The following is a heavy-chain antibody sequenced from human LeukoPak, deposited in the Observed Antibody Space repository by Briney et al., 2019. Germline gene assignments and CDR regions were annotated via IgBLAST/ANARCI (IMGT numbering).Heavy chain of an antibody. J-gene: IGHJ4*02. CDR2: ISSGSSTI. Sequence: QTGGSLRLSCAASGFTFSSYSVNWVRQAPGKGLEWVSYISSGSSTIYYADSVKGRFTISGDNAENSLYLQLTSLRDEDTAVYYCAPHRDGSYPFDYWGQGTLVTVSS. CDR1: GFTFSSYS. CDR3: APHRDGSYPFDY. D-gene: IGHD1-26*01. V-gene: IGHV3-48*02.